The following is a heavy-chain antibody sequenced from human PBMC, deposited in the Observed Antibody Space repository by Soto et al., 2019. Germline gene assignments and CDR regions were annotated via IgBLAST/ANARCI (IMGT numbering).Heavy chain of an antibody. V-gene: IGHV4-38-2*01. Sequence: SETLSLTCAVSVYSITSGYYWGWIRQSPGKGLEWIGSIHHSGSTYYNPSLKSRVTISVDVSKNQFSLKLSSVTAADTAVYYCARTQITVTTSSFDYWGQGTLVTV. CDR1: VYSITSGYY. J-gene: IGHJ4*02. CDR3: ARTQITVTTSSFDY. D-gene: IGHD4-17*01. CDR2: IHHSGST.